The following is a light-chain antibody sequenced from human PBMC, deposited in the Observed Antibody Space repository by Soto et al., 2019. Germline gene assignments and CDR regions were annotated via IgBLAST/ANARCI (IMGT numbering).Light chain of an antibody. J-gene: IGLJ2*01. Sequence: QSALTQPASVSGSPGQSITISCTGTSRDVGSYNYVSWYQQHPGKAPKLMIYDVSIRPSGVSNRFSGSKSGNTASLTISGLQAEDEADYYCSSYTSSSLFGGGTKLTVL. CDR3: SSYTSSSL. V-gene: IGLV2-14*01. CDR2: DVS. CDR1: SRDVGSYNY.